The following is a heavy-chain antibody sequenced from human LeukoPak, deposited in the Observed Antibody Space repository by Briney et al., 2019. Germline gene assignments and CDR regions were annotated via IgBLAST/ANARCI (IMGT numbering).Heavy chain of an antibody. V-gene: IGHV3-48*04. Sequence: GGSLRLSCAASGFTFSSYSMNWVRQAPGKGLEWVSYISSSSSTIYYADSVKGRFTISRDNAKNSLYLQMNSLRAEDTAVYYCAGLIAAREFDAFDIWGQGTMVTVSS. CDR1: GFTFSSYS. CDR2: ISSSSSTI. CDR3: AGLIAAREFDAFDI. J-gene: IGHJ3*02. D-gene: IGHD6-6*01.